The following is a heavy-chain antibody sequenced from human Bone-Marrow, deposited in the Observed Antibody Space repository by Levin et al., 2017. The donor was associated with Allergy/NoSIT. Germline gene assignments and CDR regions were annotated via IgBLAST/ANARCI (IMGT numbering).Heavy chain of an antibody. Sequence: SGGSLRLSCAASGFTFEDYAMHWVRRAPGKGLEWVSSISWDSGTIGYADSVKGRFSISRDNAKNSLYLQMNSLSPEDTAFYYCGKDIGTNMIVSIDYWGQGTLVTVSS. CDR3: GKDIGTNMIVSIDY. D-gene: IGHD3-22*01. CDR1: GFTFEDYA. V-gene: IGHV3-9*01. CDR2: ISWDSGTI. J-gene: IGHJ4*02.